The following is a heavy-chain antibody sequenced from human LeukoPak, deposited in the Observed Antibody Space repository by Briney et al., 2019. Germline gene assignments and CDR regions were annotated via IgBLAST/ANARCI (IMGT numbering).Heavy chain of an antibody. V-gene: IGHV4-61*02. CDR2: IHTSGST. CDR1: GGSISSGSYY. CDR3: ARDPVYYGMDV. J-gene: IGHJ6*02. Sequence: SQTLSLTCTVSGGSISSGSYYWSWIRQPAGKGLEWIGRIHTSGSTNYNPSLKSRVTISVDTSKNQFSLKLSSVTAADTAVYYCARDPVYYGMDVWGQGTTVTVSS.